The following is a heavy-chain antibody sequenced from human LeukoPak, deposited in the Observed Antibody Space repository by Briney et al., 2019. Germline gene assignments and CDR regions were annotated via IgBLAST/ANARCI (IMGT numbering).Heavy chain of an antibody. CDR2: ISSSSSST. Sequence: GGSLRLSCAASGFTFSSYGMHWVRQAPGKGLEWVSGISSSSSSTYFADSVRGRFTISRDNAKNSLYLQMNSLRAEDTAVYYCAKYFASGSYYKLPHWGQGTLVTVSS. V-gene: IGHV3-21*04. J-gene: IGHJ1*01. D-gene: IGHD3-10*01. CDR1: GFTFSSYG. CDR3: AKYFASGSYYKLPH.